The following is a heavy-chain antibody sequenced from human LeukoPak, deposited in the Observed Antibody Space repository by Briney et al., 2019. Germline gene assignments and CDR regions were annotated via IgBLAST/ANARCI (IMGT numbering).Heavy chain of an antibody. CDR1: GFTFSSYA. V-gene: IGHV3-23*01. Sequence: PGGSLRLSCAASGFTFSSYAMSWVRQAPGKGLEWVSAISGSGGSTYYADSVKGRFTISRDNSKNTLCLQMNSLRAEDTAVYYCAKDINDLSPYYDSSGYYNYWGQGTLVTVSS. D-gene: IGHD3-22*01. J-gene: IGHJ4*02. CDR3: AKDINDLSPYYDSSGYYNY. CDR2: ISGSGGST.